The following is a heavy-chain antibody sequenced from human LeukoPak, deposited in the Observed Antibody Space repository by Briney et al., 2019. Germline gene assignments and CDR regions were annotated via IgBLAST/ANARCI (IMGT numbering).Heavy chain of an antibody. J-gene: IGHJ4*02. CDR2: MYNSGST. CDR1: LGSISGSY. Sequence: SETLSLTCTVSLGSISGSYWSWIRQPPGKGLEWIAYMYNSGSTNYNPSLKSRVTISIDTSRNQFSLKLSSLTAADTAIYYCARGIESYGDYGYWGQGILVTVSS. D-gene: IGHD4-17*01. V-gene: IGHV4-59*01. CDR3: ARGIESYGDYGY.